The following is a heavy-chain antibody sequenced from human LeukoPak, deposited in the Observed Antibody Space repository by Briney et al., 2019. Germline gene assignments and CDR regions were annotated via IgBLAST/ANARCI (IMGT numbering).Heavy chain of an antibody. V-gene: IGHV3-21*01. CDR1: GFTFSSYI. Sequence: KPGGSLRPSCAASGFTFSSYIMNWVRQAPGRGLEWVASISRSSTYIHYADSVKGRFTISRDNARNSLFLQMNSLRAEDTAIYYCASDEGNYFDYWGQGTLVTVSS. CDR3: ASDEGNYFDY. J-gene: IGHJ4*02. CDR2: ISRSSTYI.